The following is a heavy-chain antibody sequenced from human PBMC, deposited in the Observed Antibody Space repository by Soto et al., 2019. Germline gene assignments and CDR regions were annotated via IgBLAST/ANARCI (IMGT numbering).Heavy chain of an antibody. Sequence: PSQTLSLTCAISGDSVSSNSAAWNWIRQSPSTGLEWLGRTFYRSEWYYEYAESLKGRITINPDTSRNQSSLRLSAVTPEDTAVYYCTRVSSSSGKNYYYYFGMDVWGQGTTVTVSS. J-gene: IGHJ6*02. CDR2: TFYRSEWYY. V-gene: IGHV6-1*01. CDR1: GDSVSSNSAA. D-gene: IGHD6-6*01. CDR3: TRVSSSSGKNYYYYFGMDV.